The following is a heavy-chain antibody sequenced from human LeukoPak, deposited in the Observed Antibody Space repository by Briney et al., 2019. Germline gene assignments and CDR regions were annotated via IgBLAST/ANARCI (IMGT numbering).Heavy chain of an antibody. V-gene: IGHV3-30*18. CDR2: ISYDGSNK. J-gene: IGHJ4*02. D-gene: IGHD5-12*01. CDR1: GFTFSSYG. Sequence: PGGSLRLSCAASGFTFSSYGMHWVRQAPGKGLEWVAVISYDGSNKYYADSVKGRFTISRDNSKNTLYLQMNSLRAEDTAVYYCAKGLGGYDFVEELGTPFGYWGQGTLVTVSS. CDR3: AKGLGGYDFVEELGTPFGY.